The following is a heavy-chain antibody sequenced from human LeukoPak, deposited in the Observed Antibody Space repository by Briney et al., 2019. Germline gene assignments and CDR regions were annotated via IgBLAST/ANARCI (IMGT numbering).Heavy chain of an antibody. CDR2: ISASGGNT. D-gene: IGHD2-15*01. CDR3: AKGTYCSGANCYPSVYYYYYMDV. V-gene: IGHV3-23*01. CDR1: GFTFSSYA. Sequence: GGSLRLACAASGFTFSSYAMSWVRQAPGKGLEWVSAISASGGNTYYADSMKGRFTISRDNSKNTLYLQMSSLRAEDTAVYYCAKGTYCSGANCYPSVYYYYYMDVWGKGTTVTVSS. J-gene: IGHJ6*03.